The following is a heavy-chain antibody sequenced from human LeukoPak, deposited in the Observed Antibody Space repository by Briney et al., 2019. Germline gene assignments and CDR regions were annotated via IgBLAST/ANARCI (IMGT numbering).Heavy chain of an antibody. CDR2: IYTSGST. CDR1: GGSISSDTYY. Sequence: SQTLSLTCTVSGGSISSDTYYWNWIRQPAGKGLEWIGRIYTSGSTNYHPSLKSRVTISVDTSRNQFSLKLSSVTAADTAVYYCARGYGDYARRFDYWGQGTLVTVSS. V-gene: IGHV4-61*02. CDR3: ARGYGDYARRFDY. J-gene: IGHJ4*02. D-gene: IGHD4-17*01.